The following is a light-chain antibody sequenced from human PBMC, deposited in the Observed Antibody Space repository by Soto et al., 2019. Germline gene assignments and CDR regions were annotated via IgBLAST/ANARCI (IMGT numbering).Light chain of an antibody. J-gene: IGKJ3*01. CDR2: AAS. CDR1: QTINSY. Sequence: DIQMTQSPSSLSASAGDRVTIICRARQTINSYLNWYQHKPGKAPKLLIYAASRLQSGVPSRFSGSGSGTDFTLTISNLQPEDVATYYCQQSYRTRFTFGPGTKVDIK. CDR3: QQSYRTRFT. V-gene: IGKV1-39*01.